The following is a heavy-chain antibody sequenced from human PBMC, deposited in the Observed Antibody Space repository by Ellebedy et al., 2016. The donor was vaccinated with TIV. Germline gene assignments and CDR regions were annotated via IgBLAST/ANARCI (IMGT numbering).Heavy chain of an antibody. CDR3: VKDSAQAYADWAAYLES. J-gene: IGHJ5*02. CDR1: GFSFSNYA. Sequence: GGSLRLXCAASGFSFSNYAMSWVRQAPGTGLEWVSAITDNGGRTYYAESVQGRFAISRDSSKNTLYLQMYSLRPEDTAVYYCVKDSAQAYADWAAYLESWGQGTLVAVSS. V-gene: IGHV3-23*01. D-gene: IGHD4-17*01. CDR2: ITDNGGRT.